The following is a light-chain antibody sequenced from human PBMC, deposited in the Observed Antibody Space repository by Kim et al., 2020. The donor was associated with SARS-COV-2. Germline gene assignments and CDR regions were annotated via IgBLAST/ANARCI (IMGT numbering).Light chain of an antibody. V-gene: IGLV3-21*04. J-gene: IGLJ3*02. Sequence: SYELTQPPSVSVAPGKTARITCGGNNIGSKSVHWYQQKPGQAPVLVIYYDNDRPSGIPERFSGSNSGNTATLTISRVEAGAEADYYCQVWNSSSDHRGVF. CDR2: YDN. CDR1: NIGSKS. CDR3: QVWNSSSDHRGV.